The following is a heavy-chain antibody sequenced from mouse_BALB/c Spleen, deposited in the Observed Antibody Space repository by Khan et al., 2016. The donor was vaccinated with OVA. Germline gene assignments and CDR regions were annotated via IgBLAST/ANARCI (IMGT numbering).Heavy chain of an antibody. D-gene: IGHD2-1*01. Sequence: QVQLQQPGAELVNPGASVNLSCKASGYTLTSYWMHWVKQRPGQGLAWIGEINHSNGRTNSNEKFKSKATLPVDKSSSTAYMQLSSPTSEDSAVYYCARLLINFDYWGQGTTLTVAS. V-gene: IGHV1S81*02. CDR1: GYTLTSYW. CDR3: ARLLINFDY. J-gene: IGHJ2*01. CDR2: INHSNGRT.